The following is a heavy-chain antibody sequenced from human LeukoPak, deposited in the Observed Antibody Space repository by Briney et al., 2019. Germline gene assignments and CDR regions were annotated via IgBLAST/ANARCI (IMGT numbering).Heavy chain of an antibody. V-gene: IGHV3-23*01. CDR2: IGNSGGNT. Sequence: QSGGSLRLSCAASGFTFSNYAMTWVRQAPGKGLEWVSTIGNSGGNTYYADSVKGRFTISRDNSKNTLYLQMTSLRAEDTAVYYCAKLRGGNYYAPFDYWGQGTLVTVSS. CDR3: AKLRGGNYYAPFDY. J-gene: IGHJ4*02. D-gene: IGHD1-26*01. CDR1: GFTFSNYA.